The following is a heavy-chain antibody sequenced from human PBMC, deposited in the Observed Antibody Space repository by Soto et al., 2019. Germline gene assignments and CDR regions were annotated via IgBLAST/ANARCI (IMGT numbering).Heavy chain of an antibody. CDR3: AKGVATAVPALDY. D-gene: IGHD2-21*02. CDR2: VSWNSGAK. CDR1: GFSFDDFV. J-gene: IGHJ4*02. V-gene: IGHV3-9*01. Sequence: GGSLRLSCVASGFSFDDFVMNWFRQRPGKGLEWVSSVSWNSGAKLYADSVKGRFAISRDSAKKSVYLQMNSLRPADTAFYYCAKGVATAVPALDYWGQGT.